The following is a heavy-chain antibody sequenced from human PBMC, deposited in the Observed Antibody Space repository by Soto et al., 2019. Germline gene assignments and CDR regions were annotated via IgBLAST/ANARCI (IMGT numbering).Heavy chain of an antibody. D-gene: IGHD5-12*01. CDR2: TYYRSKWYN. CDR1: GDSVSSNSAA. Sequence: PSQTLSLTCAISGDSVSSNSAAWNWIRQSPSRGLEWLGRTYYRSKWYNDYAVSVKSRITINPDTSKNQFSLQLNSVTPEDTAVYYRAREVGSGYDWGVGYYYYYYGMDVWGQGTTVTVSS. CDR3: AREVGSGYDWGVGYYYYYYGMDV. J-gene: IGHJ6*02. V-gene: IGHV6-1*01.